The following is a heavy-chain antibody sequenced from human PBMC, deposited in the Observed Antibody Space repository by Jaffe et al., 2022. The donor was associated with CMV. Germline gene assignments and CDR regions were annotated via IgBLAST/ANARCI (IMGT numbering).Heavy chain of an antibody. J-gene: IGHJ3*02. V-gene: IGHV1-3*01. CDR3: ARGPLPSYYYDSSGYSQDAFDI. CDR2: INAGNGNT. CDR1: GYTFTSYA. D-gene: IGHD3-22*01. Sequence: QVQLVQSGAEVKKPGASVKVSCKASGYTFTSYAMHWVRQAPGQRLEWMGWINAGNGNTKYSQKFQGRVTITRDTSASTAYMELSSLRSEDTAVYYCARGPLPSYYYDSSGYSQDAFDIWGQGTMVTVSS.